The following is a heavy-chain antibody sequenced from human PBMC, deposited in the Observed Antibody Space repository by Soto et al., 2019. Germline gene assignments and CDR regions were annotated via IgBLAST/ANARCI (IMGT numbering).Heavy chain of an antibody. D-gene: IGHD3-22*01. J-gene: IGHJ3*02. Sequence: NPSETLSLTCTVSGGPISSGDYYWSWIRQPPGKGLEWIGYIYYSGSTYYNPSLKSRVTISVDTSKNQFSLKLSSVTAADTAVYYCARVVVTRNYYDSSGYSIVAFDIWGQGTMVTVSS. CDR3: ARVVVTRNYYDSSGYSIVAFDI. CDR2: IYYSGST. V-gene: IGHV4-30-4*01. CDR1: GGPISSGDYY.